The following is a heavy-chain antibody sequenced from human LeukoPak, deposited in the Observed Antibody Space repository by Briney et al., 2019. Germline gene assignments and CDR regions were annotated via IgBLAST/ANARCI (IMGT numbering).Heavy chain of an antibody. Sequence: GGSLRLSCAASGFTYSSYGMHWLRQAPGKGPEWVAAIWYDGNTKYYADSAKGRFAISRDNSKNTLYLLMNSLRAEDTAVYYCARDTFIVVVPAATRSLDYWGQGTLVTVSS. CDR3: ARDTFIVVVPAATRSLDY. D-gene: IGHD2-2*01. V-gene: IGHV3-33*01. CDR1: GFTYSSYG. CDR2: IWYDGNTK. J-gene: IGHJ4*02.